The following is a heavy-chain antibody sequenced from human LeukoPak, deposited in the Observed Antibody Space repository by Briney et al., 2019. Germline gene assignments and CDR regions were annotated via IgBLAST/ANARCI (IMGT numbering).Heavy chain of an antibody. J-gene: IGHJ4*02. V-gene: IGHV1-2*04. CDR2: INPNSGGT. CDR1: GYTSTGYY. CDR3: ARAGAVAGTSDFDY. D-gene: IGHD6-19*01. Sequence: ASVKVSCKASGYTSTGYYMHWVRQAPGQGLEWMGWINPNSGGTNYAQKFQGWVTMTRDTSISTAYMELSRLRSDDTAVYYCARAGAVAGTSDFDYWGQGTLVTVSS.